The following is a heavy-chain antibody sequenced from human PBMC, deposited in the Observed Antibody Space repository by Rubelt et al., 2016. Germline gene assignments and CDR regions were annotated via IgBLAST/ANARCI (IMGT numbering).Heavy chain of an antibody. Sequence: VQLVESGGGLIQPGGSLRLSCEASGFRFSSNGMSWVRQAPGKGLEWVSFIRAAGCNKFYADSVKGRFTISRKNSKNTLNLQMNSLRAEDTAVYYCAKGPSSTRYSPLDYWGQGSLVTVSS. V-gene: IGHV3-30*02. D-gene: IGHD2-2*01. CDR3: AKGPSSTRYSPLDY. CDR1: GFRFSSNG. CDR2: IRAAGCNK. J-gene: IGHJ4*02.